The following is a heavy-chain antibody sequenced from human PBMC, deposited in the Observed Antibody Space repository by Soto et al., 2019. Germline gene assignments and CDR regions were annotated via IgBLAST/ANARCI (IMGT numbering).Heavy chain of an antibody. D-gene: IGHD3-22*01. J-gene: IGHJ4*02. CDR2: IDPSDSYT. CDR3: ASRRLDYYDSSGGDY. CDR1: GYSFTSYW. V-gene: IGHV5-10-1*01. Sequence: GESLKISCKGSGYSFTSYWISWVRQMPGKGLEWMGRIDPSDSYTNYSPSFQGHVTISAGKSISTAYLQWSSLKASDTAMYYCASRRLDYYDSSGGDYWGQGTLVTVSS.